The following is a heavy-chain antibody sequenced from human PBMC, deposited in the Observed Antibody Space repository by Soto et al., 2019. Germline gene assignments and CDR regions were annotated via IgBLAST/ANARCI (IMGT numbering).Heavy chain of an antibody. J-gene: IGHJ6*02. Sequence: QVQLVQSGAEVKKPGASVKVSCKASGYTFTGYYMHWVRQAPGQGLEWMGWINPNSGGTNYAQKFQGRVTMTRDTSISTAYMELRSLRSDDTAVYYCARDFYGDYALNYGMDVWGQGTTVTVSS. V-gene: IGHV1-2*02. CDR3: ARDFYGDYALNYGMDV. CDR2: INPNSGGT. D-gene: IGHD4-17*01. CDR1: GYTFTGYY.